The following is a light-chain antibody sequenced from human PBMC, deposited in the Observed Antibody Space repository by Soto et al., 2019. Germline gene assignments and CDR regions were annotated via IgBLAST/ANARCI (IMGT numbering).Light chain of an antibody. Sequence: EIVLTQSPATLSLSPGEIATFSCRASQSVSSYLAWYQQKPGQAPRLLIYDASNRATGIPARFSGSGSGTDFTLTISSLEPEDFAVYYCQQRSNWPEFTFGPGTKVDIK. V-gene: IGKV3-11*01. J-gene: IGKJ3*01. CDR2: DAS. CDR1: QSVSSY. CDR3: QQRSNWPEFT.